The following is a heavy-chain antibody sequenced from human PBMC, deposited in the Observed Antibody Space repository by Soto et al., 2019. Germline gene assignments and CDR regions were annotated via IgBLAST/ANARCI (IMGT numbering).Heavy chain of an antibody. V-gene: IGHV3-7*01. CDR2: IKQDGSEK. CDR3: ARESRGYYYYYMDV. J-gene: IGHJ6*03. CDR1: GFTFSSYW. Sequence: GGSLRLSCAASGFTFSSYWMSWVRQAPGKGLEWVANIKQDGSEKYYVDSVKGRFTISRDNAKNSLYLQMNSLRAEDTAVYYCARESRGYYYYYMDVWGKGTTVTVSS.